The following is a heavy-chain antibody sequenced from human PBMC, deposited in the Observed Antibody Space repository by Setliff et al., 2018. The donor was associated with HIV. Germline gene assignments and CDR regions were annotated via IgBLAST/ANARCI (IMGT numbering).Heavy chain of an antibody. V-gene: IGHV3-48*01. J-gene: IGHJ4*02. CDR1: GFTFSTYG. CDR2: ISGSSTTI. CDR3: AKVATWTGTTYYSES. D-gene: IGHD1-1*01. Sequence: PGGSLRLSCAASGFTFSTYGLNWVRQAPGKRLEWISYISGSSTTIYYADSVKGRFIISRDNAKNSLYLQMNSLRAEDTAVYYCAKVATWTGTTYYSESWGQGTLVTVSS.